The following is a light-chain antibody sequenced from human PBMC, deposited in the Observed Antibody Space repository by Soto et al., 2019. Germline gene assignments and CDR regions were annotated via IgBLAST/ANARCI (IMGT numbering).Light chain of an antibody. Sequence: DIQMTQSPSTLSASVGDRVTITCRASQSISSWLAWYQQKPGKAPKLLIYKASSLESGVPSRFSGSGSGTEFTLTISSRQPDDFATYYCQQYHTWWTFGQGTKVEI. CDR1: QSISSW. CDR2: KAS. V-gene: IGKV1-5*03. J-gene: IGKJ1*01. CDR3: QQYHTWWT.